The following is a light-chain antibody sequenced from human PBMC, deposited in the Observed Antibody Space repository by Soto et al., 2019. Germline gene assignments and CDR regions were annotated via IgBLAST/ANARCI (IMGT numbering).Light chain of an antibody. CDR1: HDITNY. Sequence: DIQMTQSPDSLSASVGDRVTITCQASHDITNYVNWYQQKPGRAPRLLIYDAANLATGVPSRFSGSGSETGFTFTIASLQPEDVGIYYCQKYDNVPFTFGPGTKVNIK. V-gene: IGKV1-33*01. J-gene: IGKJ3*01. CDR2: DAA. CDR3: QKYDNVPFT.